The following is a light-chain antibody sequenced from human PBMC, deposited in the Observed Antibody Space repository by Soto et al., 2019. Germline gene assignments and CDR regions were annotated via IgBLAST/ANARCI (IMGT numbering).Light chain of an antibody. Sequence: EIVLTQSPGTLSLSPGEGATLSCRASQTVSSSYLAWYQQKPGQAPRLLIYGASNRATGIPARFSGSGSGTDFTLTISRLEPEDFAVYYCQQYVSSPWAFGQGTEVE. CDR2: GAS. CDR1: QTVSSSY. CDR3: QQYVSSPWA. V-gene: IGKV3-20*01. J-gene: IGKJ1*01.